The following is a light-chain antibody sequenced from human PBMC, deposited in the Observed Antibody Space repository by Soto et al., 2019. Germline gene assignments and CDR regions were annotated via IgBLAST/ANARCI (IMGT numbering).Light chain of an antibody. J-gene: IGKJ1*01. V-gene: IGKV3-20*01. CDR3: QQYDSSPRT. CDR2: DAS. CDR1: QSVNSRY. Sequence: VLTQSPGTLSLSPGDRATLSCRASQSVNSRYLAWYQQAPGQAPRLLIYDASTRATGIPDRFSGSGSGTDFTLTISRLEPEDFAVYYCQQYDSSPRTFGQGTKVEVK.